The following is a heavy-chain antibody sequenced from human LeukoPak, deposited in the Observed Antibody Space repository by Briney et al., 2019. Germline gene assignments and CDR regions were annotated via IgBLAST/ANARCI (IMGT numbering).Heavy chain of an antibody. CDR1: GWTFSRKG. CDR2: RWYDGSKK. CDR3: AKGIAAGAMGYMDV. D-gene: IGHD6-25*01. Sequence: PGGALRLSCAASGWTFSRKGMHWVRQAPGKGQKGVGVRWYDGSKKYYADSVRGRFTISRDNSKSTMFLQMNNLRVEDRAVYYCAKGIAAGAMGYMDVWGKGTMVTVSS. J-gene: IGHJ6*03. V-gene: IGHV3-33*06.